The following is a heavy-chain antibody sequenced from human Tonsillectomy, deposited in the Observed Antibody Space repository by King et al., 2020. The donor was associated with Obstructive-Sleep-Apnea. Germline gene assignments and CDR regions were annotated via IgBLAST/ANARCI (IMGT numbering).Heavy chain of an antibody. CDR3: AKDRTGATPFDS. Sequence: VQLVESGGGLVQPGGSLRLSCAVSRFTFSSCAMSWVRQAPGKGLEWVSTISPSGGSTYYADSVKGRFTISRDNSKNTQYLQMNILRAEDTAVYYCAKDRTGATPFDSWGHGTLVTVSS. V-gene: IGHV3-23*04. CDR1: RFTFSSCA. J-gene: IGHJ5*01. D-gene: IGHD1-26*01. CDR2: ISPSGGST.